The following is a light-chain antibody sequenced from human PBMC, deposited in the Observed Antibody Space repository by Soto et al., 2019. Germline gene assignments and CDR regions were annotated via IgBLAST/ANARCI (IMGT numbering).Light chain of an antibody. J-gene: IGKJ4*01. CDR1: QSLSSY. Sequence: EIVLTQSPATLSLSPGERATLSCRASQSLSSYLAWYQQKPGQAPRLLIYDASNRATGIPARFSASGSGTDFTLTISSLEPEDFAVYYCQQRSDRLTFGGGTKVEIK. CDR2: DAS. V-gene: IGKV3-11*01. CDR3: QQRSDRLT.